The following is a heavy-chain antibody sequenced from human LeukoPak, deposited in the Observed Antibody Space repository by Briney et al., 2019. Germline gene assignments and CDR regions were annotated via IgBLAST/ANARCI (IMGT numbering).Heavy chain of an antibody. V-gene: IGHV4-34*01. D-gene: IGHD3-16*02. Sequence: PSGTLSLICAVYGGSFSGYYWSWIRQPPGKGLEWIGEINHSGSTSFHPSLKSRVTISVHTSKNQFSLKLSSVTAADTAVYYCATNYVWGSYRYFDYWGQGTLVTVSS. J-gene: IGHJ4*02. CDR2: INHSGST. CDR1: GGSFSGYY. CDR3: ATNYVWGSYRYFDY.